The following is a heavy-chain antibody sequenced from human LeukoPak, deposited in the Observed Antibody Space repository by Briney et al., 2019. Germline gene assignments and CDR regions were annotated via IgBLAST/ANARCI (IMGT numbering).Heavy chain of an antibody. CDR2: IYPGDSDT. V-gene: IGHV5-51*01. CDR1: GYSFISHW. D-gene: IGHD6-13*01. CDR3: ARHGDSNWYFDY. J-gene: IGHJ4*02. Sequence: GESLKISCKGSGYSFISHWIAWVRQMPGKGLEWMGIIYPGDSDTTYSPSFQGQVTISADKSISTAYLQWSSLKASDTAMYYCARHGDSNWYFDYWGQGTLVTVSS.